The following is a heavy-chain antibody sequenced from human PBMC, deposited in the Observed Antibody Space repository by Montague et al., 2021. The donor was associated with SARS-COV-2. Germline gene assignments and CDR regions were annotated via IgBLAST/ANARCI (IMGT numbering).Heavy chain of an antibody. CDR1: GGSFSGYY. Sequence: SETLSLTCTVYGGSFSGYYWSWIRQPPGKGLEWIGEIHHSGSTNYNPSLKSRVTISVDTSKNQFSLKLSSVTAADTAVCYCARATLGITVIVVVMTAIDHYFDDWGQGTLVTVSS. V-gene: IGHV4-34*01. D-gene: IGHD3-22*01. CDR2: IHHSGST. J-gene: IGHJ4*02. CDR3: ARATLGITVIVVVMTAIDHYFDD.